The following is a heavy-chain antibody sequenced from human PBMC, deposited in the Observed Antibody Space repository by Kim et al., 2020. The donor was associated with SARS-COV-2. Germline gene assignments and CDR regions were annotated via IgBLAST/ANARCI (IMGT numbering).Heavy chain of an antibody. D-gene: IGHD2-21*01. CDR3: ARGGPYCGGDCYDY. J-gene: IGHJ4*02. Sequence: ADAVKGRFTISRDNAKNSLYRQMNGLRAEDTAVYYGARGGPYCGGDCYDYWGQGTLVTVSS. V-gene: IGHV3-21*01.